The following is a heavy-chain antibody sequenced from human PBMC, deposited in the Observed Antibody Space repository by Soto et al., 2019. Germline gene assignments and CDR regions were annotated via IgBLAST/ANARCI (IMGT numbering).Heavy chain of an antibody. Sequence: QGQLQESGPGLVKPSETLSLTCTVSGGSISTYYWSWIRQPAGKGLEWIGRIYASGSTNYNPSLKSRVTMSVATSKNQFSLKLSSVTAADTAVYYCARGGMVIIPTATASDYWGQGTLVTVSS. D-gene: IGHD2-2*01. CDR1: GGSISTYY. V-gene: IGHV4-4*07. CDR2: IYASGST. J-gene: IGHJ4*02. CDR3: ARGGMVIIPTATASDY.